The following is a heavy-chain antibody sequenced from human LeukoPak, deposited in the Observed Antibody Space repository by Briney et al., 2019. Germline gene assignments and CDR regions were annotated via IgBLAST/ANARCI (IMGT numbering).Heavy chain of an antibody. CDR2: ISGSGGNT. V-gene: IGHV3-23*01. D-gene: IGHD5-18*01. Sequence: GGSLRLSCAASGFTFSSYAMSWVRQAPGKGLEWVSVISGSGGNTYYADSVKGRFTISRDNSKNTLYLQMNSLRAEDAAIYYCAKGRTGFSYGYGIDYWGQGTLVTVSS. J-gene: IGHJ4*02. CDR3: AKGRTGFSYGYGIDY. CDR1: GFTFSSYA.